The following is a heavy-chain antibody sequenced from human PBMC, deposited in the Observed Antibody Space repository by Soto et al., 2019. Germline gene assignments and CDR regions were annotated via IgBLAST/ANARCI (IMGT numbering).Heavy chain of an antibody. CDR1: GFSLSASGVG. CDR2: IYWDDDK. CDR3: AHNLWFGNLLYPRDWYFDL. D-gene: IGHD3-10*01. V-gene: IGHV2-5*02. J-gene: IGHJ2*01. Sequence: QITLKESGPTLVKPTQTLTLTCTFSGFSLSASGVGVGWIRQPPGKALEWLALIYWDDDKHYSPSLKSRLTITKDTSKNQVVLTMTNMDPVDTATYFCAHNLWFGNLLYPRDWYFDLWGRGTLVTVSS.